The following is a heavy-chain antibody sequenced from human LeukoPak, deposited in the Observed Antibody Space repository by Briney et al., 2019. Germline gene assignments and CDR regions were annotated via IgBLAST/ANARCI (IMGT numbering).Heavy chain of an antibody. CDR3: ARDSRSDAFDI. V-gene: IGHV3-30-3*01. Sequence: PGGPLRLSCAASGFTFSSYAMHWVRQAPGKGLEWVAVISYDGSNKYYADSVKGRFTISRDNSKNTLYLQMNSLRAEDTAVYYCARDSRSDAFDIWGQGTMVTVSS. J-gene: IGHJ3*02. CDR1: GFTFSSYA. D-gene: IGHD3-3*01. CDR2: ISYDGSNK.